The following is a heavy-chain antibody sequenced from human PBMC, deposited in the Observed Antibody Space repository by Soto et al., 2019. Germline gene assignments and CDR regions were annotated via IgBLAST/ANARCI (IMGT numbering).Heavy chain of an antibody. CDR2: IIPIFGTA. J-gene: IGHJ3*02. CDR3: ARSPSGLDYSRLRDAFDI. D-gene: IGHD4-4*01. CDR1: GGTFSSYA. V-gene: IGHV1-69*01. Sequence: QVQLVQSGAEVKKPGSSVKVSCKASGGTFSSYAISWVRQAPGQGLEWMGGIIPIFGTANYAQKFQGRVTITADESTSTAYMGLSSLRSEDTAVYYCARSPSGLDYSRLRDAFDIWGQGTMVTVSS.